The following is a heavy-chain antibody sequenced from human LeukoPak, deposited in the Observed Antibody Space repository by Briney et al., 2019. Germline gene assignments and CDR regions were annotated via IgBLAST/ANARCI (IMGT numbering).Heavy chain of an antibody. V-gene: IGHV4-39*01. CDR3: ARRGGSGSRGDYYFDY. Sequence: SETLSLTCTVSGGSISSSSYYWGWIRQPPGKGLEWITSIDYSGGIYYNPSLKSRVTISVDTSKNQFSLRLSSVTAADTAVYYCARRGGSGSRGDYYFDYWGQGTLVTVSS. CDR1: GGSISSSSYY. J-gene: IGHJ4*02. D-gene: IGHD3-10*01. CDR2: IDYSGGI.